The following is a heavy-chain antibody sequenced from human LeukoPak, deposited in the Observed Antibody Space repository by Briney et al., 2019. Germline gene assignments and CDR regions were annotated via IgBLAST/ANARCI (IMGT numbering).Heavy chain of an antibody. CDR3: ARALSPFDY. J-gene: IGHJ4*02. CDR1: GFTFSSYE. Sequence: GGSLRLSCAASGFTFSSYEMNWVRQAPGKGLEWVSYISSSGSTIYYADSVKGRFTISRDNSKNTLYLQMNSLRAEDTAVYYCARALSPFDYWGQGTLVTVSS. CDR2: ISSSGSTI. V-gene: IGHV3-48*03.